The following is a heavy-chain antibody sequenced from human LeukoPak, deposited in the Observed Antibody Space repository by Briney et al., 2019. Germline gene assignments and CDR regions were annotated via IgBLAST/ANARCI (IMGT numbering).Heavy chain of an antibody. V-gene: IGHV4-59*08. D-gene: IGHD6-6*01. CDR2: IYYSGST. Sequence: PSETLSLTCAVYGGSFSGYYWSWIRQPPGKGLEWIGYIYYSGSTNYNPSLKSRVTISVDTSKNQFSLKLSSVTAADTAVYYCAREYSSLFWFDPWDQGTLDTVSS. CDR1: GGSFSGYY. CDR3: AREYSSLFWFDP. J-gene: IGHJ5*02.